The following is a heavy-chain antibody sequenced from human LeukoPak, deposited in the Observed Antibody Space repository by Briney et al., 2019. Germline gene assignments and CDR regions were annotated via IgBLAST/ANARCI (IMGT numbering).Heavy chain of an antibody. Sequence: PGGSLRLSCAASGFTFSSCAMSWVRQAPGKGLEWVSTISGSGGSTYYADSVKGRFTISRDNSKNTLYLQMNSLRAEDTALYYCAPGSKYYGLDVWGQGTTVTVSS. CDR1: GFTFSSCA. CDR3: APGSKYYGLDV. J-gene: IGHJ6*02. D-gene: IGHD2/OR15-2a*01. CDR2: ISGSGGST. V-gene: IGHV3-23*01.